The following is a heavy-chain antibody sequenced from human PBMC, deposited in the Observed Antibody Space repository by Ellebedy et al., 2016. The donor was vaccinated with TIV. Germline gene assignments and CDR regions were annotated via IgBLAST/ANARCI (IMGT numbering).Heavy chain of an antibody. D-gene: IGHD1-14*01. J-gene: IGHJ5*02. Sequence: GESLKISCAASGFTFSDFYMIWIRQAPGKGLEWVSYISSDGSLIYYADSVKGRFTISRDNARNSLYLQMNSLRAKDTAIYYCARDTRFIDHQHNWFDPWGQGTLVTVSS. CDR1: GFTFSDFY. CDR3: ARDTRFIDHQHNWFDP. V-gene: IGHV3-11*01. CDR2: ISSDGSLI.